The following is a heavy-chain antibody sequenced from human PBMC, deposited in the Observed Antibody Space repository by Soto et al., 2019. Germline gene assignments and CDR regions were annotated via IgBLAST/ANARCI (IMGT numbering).Heavy chain of an antibody. J-gene: IGHJ4*02. V-gene: IGHV1-2*02. CDR2: INPKTGDT. CDR3: VTGDHLVR. CDR1: GYTFTGYY. Sequence: VKVSCKTSGYTFTGYYLNWVRQAPGRGLEWVGWINPKTGDTNNAQKFQGRVTMTTDTSISTGYMELSGLKSDDTAVYYCVTGDHLVRWGQGTRVTVSS. D-gene: IGHD6-6*01.